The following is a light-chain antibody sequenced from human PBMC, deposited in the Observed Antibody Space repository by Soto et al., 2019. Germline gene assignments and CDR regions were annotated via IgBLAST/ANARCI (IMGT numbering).Light chain of an antibody. V-gene: IGKV3-15*01. CDR2: GAS. Sequence: EIVMTQSPATLSVSPGGRDNLSCRASQSISDTLAWYQQKPGQAPRLLIYGASKRATGFPARFSGSGSGTDFTLTVSSLQSEDFAVYYCQQYNNWPWTFGQGTKVDIK. CDR1: QSISDT. CDR3: QQYNNWPWT. J-gene: IGKJ1*01.